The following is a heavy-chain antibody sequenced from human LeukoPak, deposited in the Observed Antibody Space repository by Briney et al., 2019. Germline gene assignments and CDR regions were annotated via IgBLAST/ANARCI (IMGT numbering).Heavy chain of an antibody. CDR3: AKRVPLTALDS. CDR2: IGSGSVDK. CDR1: GFSFNIYA. V-gene: IGHV3-23*01. Sequence: GGSLRLSCAASGFSFNIYAMGWVRQAPGQGLEWVSVIGSGSVDKHYADTVRGRFDISRDNSKNRLFLQMYSLRVEDSGVYYCAKRVPLTALDSWGQGTLVTVSS. D-gene: IGHD3-3*01. J-gene: IGHJ5*01.